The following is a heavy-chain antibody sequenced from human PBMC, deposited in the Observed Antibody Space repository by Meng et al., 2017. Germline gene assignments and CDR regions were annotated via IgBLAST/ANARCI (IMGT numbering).Heavy chain of an antibody. CDR3: ARELTIHYYGSGSPQDGFDY. CDR1: GFTVSSNE. Sequence: GESLKISCAASGFTVSSNEMSWVRQAPGKGLEWVSSISGGSTYYADSRKGRFTISRDNSKNTLHLQMNSLRAEDTAVYYCARELTIHYYGSGSPQDGFDYWGQGTLVTVSS. V-gene: IGHV3-38-3*01. CDR2: ISGGST. J-gene: IGHJ4*02. D-gene: IGHD3-10*01.